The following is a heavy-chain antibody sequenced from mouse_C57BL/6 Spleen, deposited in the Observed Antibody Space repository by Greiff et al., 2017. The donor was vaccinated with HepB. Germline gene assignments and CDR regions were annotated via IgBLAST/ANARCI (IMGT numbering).Heavy chain of an antibody. D-gene: IGHD1-1*01. CDR2: IYWDDDK. V-gene: IGHV8-12*01. Sequence: QVQLKQSGPGILQSSQTLSLTCSFSGFSLSTSGMGVSWIRQPSGKGLEWLAHIYWDDDKRYNPSLKSRLTISKDTSRNQVFLKITSVDTADTATYYCARREYYGSSYGWYFDVWGTGTTVTVSS. CDR1: GFSLSTSGMG. CDR3: ARREYYGSSYGWYFDV. J-gene: IGHJ1*03.